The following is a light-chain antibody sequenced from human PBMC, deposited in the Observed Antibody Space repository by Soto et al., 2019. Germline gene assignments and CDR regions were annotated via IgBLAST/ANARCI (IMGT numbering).Light chain of an antibody. V-gene: IGKV3-15*01. CDR1: QSVSSN. Sequence: EIVMTQSPATLSVSPGERATLSCRASQSVSSNLAWYQQKPGQAPRLLIYDASTRATGTAARFSGSGSGTEFTLTISSLQSEDFAVYYCQQYNSWPSITFGQGTRLEIK. J-gene: IGKJ5*01. CDR2: DAS. CDR3: QQYNSWPSIT.